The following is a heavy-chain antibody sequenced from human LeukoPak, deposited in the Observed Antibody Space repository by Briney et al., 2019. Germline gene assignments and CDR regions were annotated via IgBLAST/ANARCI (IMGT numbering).Heavy chain of an antibody. CDR3: AKGGFWSGYYTREEYYYYYYMDV. J-gene: IGHJ6*03. CDR2: ISGDDGRT. D-gene: IGHD3-3*01. V-gene: IGHV3-43*02. CDR1: GFTFDDYA. Sequence: GGSLRLSCAASGFTFDDYAMHWVRQAPGKGLEWVSLISGDDGRTYYADSVKGRFTISRDNSKNSLYLQMNSLRTEDTALYYCAKGGFWSGYYTREEYYYYYYMDVWGKGTTVTVSS.